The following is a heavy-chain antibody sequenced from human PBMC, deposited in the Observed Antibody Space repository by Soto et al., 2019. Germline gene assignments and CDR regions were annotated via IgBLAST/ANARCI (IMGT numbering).Heavy chain of an antibody. J-gene: IGHJ4*02. V-gene: IGHV4-34*01. Sequence: SETLSLTCAVYGVSFSGYYWTWIRQPPGTGLEWIGEINHSGSTNYNPSLKSRVTISVDTSKNQFSLKLTSVTAADTAVYYCARDMSVRAGSYYHIDFWGQGTLVTVSS. CDR3: ARDMSVRAGSYYHIDF. D-gene: IGHD3-10*01. CDR2: INHSGST. CDR1: GVSFSGYY.